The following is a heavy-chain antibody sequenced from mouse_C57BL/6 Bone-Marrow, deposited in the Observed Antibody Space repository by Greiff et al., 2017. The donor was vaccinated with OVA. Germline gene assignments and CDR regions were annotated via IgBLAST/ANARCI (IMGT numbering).Heavy chain of an antibody. V-gene: IGHV1-76*01. J-gene: IGHJ3*01. D-gene: IGHD1-1*01. CDR3: ARSVYYVFAY. Sequence: VKLMESGAELVRPGASVKLSCKASGYTFTDYYINWVKQRPGQGLEWIARIYPGSGNTYYNEKFKGKATLTAEKSSSTAYMQLSSLTSEDSAVYFCARSVYYVFAYWGQGTLVTVSA. CDR1: GYTFTDYY. CDR2: IYPGSGNT.